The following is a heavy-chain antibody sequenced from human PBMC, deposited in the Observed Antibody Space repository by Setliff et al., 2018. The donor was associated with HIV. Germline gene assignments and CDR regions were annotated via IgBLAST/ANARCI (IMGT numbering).Heavy chain of an antibody. CDR2: INYSGTT. CDR3: ARHSGSGYPFHI. Sequence: KTSETLSLTCTVSGDSISSTTFYWVWIRQPPGKGLEWIGIINYSGTTHYNPSLKSRVTISVATSKNQFSLRLSSVTAADTAVYYCARHSGSGYPFHIWGQGTMVTVSS. V-gene: IGHV4-39*01. CDR1: GDSISSTTFY. J-gene: IGHJ3*02. D-gene: IGHD3-22*01.